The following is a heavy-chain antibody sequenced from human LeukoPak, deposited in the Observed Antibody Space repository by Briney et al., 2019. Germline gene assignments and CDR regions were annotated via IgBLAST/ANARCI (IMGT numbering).Heavy chain of an antibody. V-gene: IGHV1-2*02. Sequence: ASVKVSCKASGHTFTVYYIHWVRQAPGQGLEWMGWITLNSGDTKYAQKFQGRVTMTRDTSISTAYMEVSRLRSDDTAVYYCAREPGGSGYDPGYYFDYWGQGTLVTVSS. CDR2: ITLNSGDT. CDR3: AREPGGSGYDPGYYFDY. CDR1: GHTFTVYY. D-gene: IGHD5-12*01. J-gene: IGHJ4*02.